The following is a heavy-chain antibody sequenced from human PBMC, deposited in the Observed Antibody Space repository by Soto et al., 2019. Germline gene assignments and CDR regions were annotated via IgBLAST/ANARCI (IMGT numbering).Heavy chain of an antibody. CDR2: ISSSSSYI. CDR3: ARDATIAAAGTVDY. D-gene: IGHD6-13*01. J-gene: IGHJ4*02. CDR1: GFTFSSYS. Sequence: GGSLRLSCAASGFTFSSYSMNWVRQAPGKGLEWVSSISSSSSYIYYADSVKGRFTISRDNAKNSLNLQMNSLRAEDTSVYYCARDATIAAAGTVDYWGQGTLVTVSS. V-gene: IGHV3-21*01.